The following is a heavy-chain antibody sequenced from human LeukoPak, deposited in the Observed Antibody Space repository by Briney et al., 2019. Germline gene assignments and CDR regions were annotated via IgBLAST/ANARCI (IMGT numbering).Heavy chain of an antibody. D-gene: IGHD1-1*01. Sequence: ASVKVSCKASGYTFMSYGIHWVRRAPGQGLEWVGWSSVYNGNTNYAQKFQGRVTMTTDTSTDTAYMELRNLLFDDTAVYYCAKGRRVDADDHFDYWGQGTLVTVSS. CDR2: SSVYNGNT. CDR1: GYTFMSYG. V-gene: IGHV1-18*01. CDR3: AKGRRVDADDHFDY. J-gene: IGHJ4*02.